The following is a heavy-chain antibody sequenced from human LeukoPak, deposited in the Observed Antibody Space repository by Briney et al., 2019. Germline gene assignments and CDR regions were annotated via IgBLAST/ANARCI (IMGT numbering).Heavy chain of an antibody. Sequence: GGLRLSCAASGFTFSSYAMTWVRQAPGKGLEWVSSISASGGGTYYADSVKGRFTISRDNSKNTLYLQMSSLRAEDTAVYYCAKIAGGGATSYWGQGTLVTVSS. CDR3: AKIAGGGATSY. D-gene: IGHD1-26*01. J-gene: IGHJ4*02. CDR1: GFTFSSYA. CDR2: ISASGGGT. V-gene: IGHV3-23*01.